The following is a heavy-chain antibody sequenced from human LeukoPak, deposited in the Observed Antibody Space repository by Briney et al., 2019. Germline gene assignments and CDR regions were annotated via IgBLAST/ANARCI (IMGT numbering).Heavy chain of an antibody. CDR2: ISYDGSNK. Sequence: GRSLRLSCAASGFTFSSYAMHWVRQAPGKGLEWVAVISYDGSNKYCADSVKGRFTISRDNSKNTLYLQMNSLRAEDTAVYYCARSLPGYYSMDVWGQGTTVTVSS. CDR1: GFTFSSYA. V-gene: IGHV3-30-3*01. CDR3: ARSLPGYYSMDV. J-gene: IGHJ6*02.